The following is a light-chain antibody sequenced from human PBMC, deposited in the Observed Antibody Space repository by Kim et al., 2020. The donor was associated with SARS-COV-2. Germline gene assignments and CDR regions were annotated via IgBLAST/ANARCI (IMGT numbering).Light chain of an antibody. CDR2: AAS. CDR3: QQSFTTPLLT. Sequence: DIQMTQSPSSLSASVGDRVTITCRASQRISTYLNWYQQQPGKAPRLLIYAASSLQSGVPSRFSGSGSGTDFTLTINSLQPEDFATYDCQQSFTTPLLTFGGGTKLEIK. CDR1: QRISTY. J-gene: IGKJ4*01. V-gene: IGKV1-39*01.